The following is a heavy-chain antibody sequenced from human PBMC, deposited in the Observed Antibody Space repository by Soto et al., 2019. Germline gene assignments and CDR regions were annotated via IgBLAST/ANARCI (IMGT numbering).Heavy chain of an antibody. D-gene: IGHD3-22*01. V-gene: IGHV4-30-2*01. CDR3: ARQRWLFVYYYYYGMDV. CDR1: DGSISSGGYS. J-gene: IGHJ6*02. Sequence: PSETLSLTCAVSDGSISSGGYSWSWIRQPPGKGLEWIGYINHSGSTNYNPSLKSRVTISVDTSKNQFSLKLSSVTAADTAVYYCARQRWLFVYYYYYGMDVWGQGTTVPVSS. CDR2: INHSGST.